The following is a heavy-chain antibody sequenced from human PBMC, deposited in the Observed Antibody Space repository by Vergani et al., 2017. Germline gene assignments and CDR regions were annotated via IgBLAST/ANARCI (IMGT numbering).Heavy chain of an antibody. CDR3: VHSPSVVRGHSNGIYYYYYCGFDV. CDR2: IYWNDDK. CDR1: GFSLTTSGEG. V-gene: IGHV2-5*01. Sequence: QITLKESGPALVKPTQTLTLTCTFSGFSLTTSGEGVGWIRQPPGKALEWLAVIYWNDDKRYSPSLKRRLTITKDNSKNQVVLTVTNMDPVDTATYYCVHSPSVVRGHSNGIYYYYYCGFDVWGQGTAVTVSS. D-gene: IGHD3-10*01. J-gene: IGHJ6*02.